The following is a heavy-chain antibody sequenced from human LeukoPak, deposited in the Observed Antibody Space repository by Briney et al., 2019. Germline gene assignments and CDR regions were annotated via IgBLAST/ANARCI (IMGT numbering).Heavy chain of an antibody. CDR2: ISYDGSNK. V-gene: IGHV3-30-3*01. Sequence: GGSLRLSCAASGFTFSSYGMHWVRQAPGKGLEWVAVISYDGSNKYYADSVKGRFTISRDNSKNTLYLQMNSLRAEDTAVCYCARGEEMASMPFDIWGQGTMVTVSS. CDR1: GFTFSSYG. J-gene: IGHJ3*02. D-gene: IGHD5-24*01. CDR3: ARGEEMASMPFDI.